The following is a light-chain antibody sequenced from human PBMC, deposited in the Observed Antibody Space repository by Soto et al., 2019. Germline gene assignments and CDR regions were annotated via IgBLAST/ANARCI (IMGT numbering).Light chain of an antibody. CDR3: MQALQTPRT. Sequence: DIVMTQSPLSLPVTPGEPASISCRSSQSLLHSNGYNYLDWYLQKPGQSPQLLIYLGSNRASGVPDRFSGSGSGTDVTLKISRLEAEDVGVYYCMQALQTPRTFGQGTKLEIK. CDR2: LGS. V-gene: IGKV2-28*01. CDR1: QSLLHSNGYNY. J-gene: IGKJ2*01.